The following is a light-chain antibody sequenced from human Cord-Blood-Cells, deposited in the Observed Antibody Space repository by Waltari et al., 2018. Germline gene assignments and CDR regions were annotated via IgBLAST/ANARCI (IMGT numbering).Light chain of an antibody. V-gene: IGKV1-33*01. CDR1: QDISNY. CDR3: QQYDNLSLT. Sequence: DIQMTQSPSSLSASVGDRVTITCQASQDISNYLNWYQQTPGKAAKLLIYDASNLETGVPSRFSGSGSGTDFTFTISSLQPEDIATYYCQQYDNLSLTFGGGTKVEIK. J-gene: IGKJ4*01. CDR2: DAS.